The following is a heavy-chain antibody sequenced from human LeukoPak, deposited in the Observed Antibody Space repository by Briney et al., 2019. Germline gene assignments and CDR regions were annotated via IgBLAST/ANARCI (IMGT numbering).Heavy chain of an antibody. CDR3: AILTTVVTYYFDY. V-gene: IGHV1-2*02. D-gene: IGHD4-23*01. CDR1: GYTFTGYY. J-gene: IGHJ4*02. CDR2: INPNSGGT. Sequence: GASVKVSCKASGYTFTGYYMHWVRQAPGQGLEWMGWINPNSGGTNYAQKFQGRVTMTRDTSISTAYMELSRLRSDDTAVYYCAILTTVVTYYFDYWGQGTLVTVSS.